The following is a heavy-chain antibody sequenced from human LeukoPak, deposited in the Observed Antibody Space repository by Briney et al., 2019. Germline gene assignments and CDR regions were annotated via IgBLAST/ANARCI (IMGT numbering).Heavy chain of an antibody. D-gene: IGHD1-26*01. Sequence: PGGSLRLSCAASGFTFSSYAMSWVRQAPGKGLEWVSAISGSGDSTDYVDSVKGRFTISRDNSKNTLYLQLNSLRADDTAVYYCAKYPLYSYTYFYYYLDVWGKGTTVTVSS. J-gene: IGHJ6*03. CDR3: AKYPLYSYTYFYYYLDV. V-gene: IGHV3-23*01. CDR1: GFTFSSYA. CDR2: ISGSGDST.